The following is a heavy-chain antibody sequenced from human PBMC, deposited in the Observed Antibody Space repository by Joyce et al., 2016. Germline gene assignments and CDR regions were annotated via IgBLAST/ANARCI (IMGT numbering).Heavy chain of an antibody. J-gene: IGHJ6*03. D-gene: IGHD1-1*01. CDR2: TNHRSEWFF. Sequence: QVQLQQSGPGLVKPSQTLSLTCAISGDSVSSNGATWNWIRQSPSRGLEWLGRTNHRSEWFFDYSVSVKGRITINPDTSKNQFSLQLKSVTAEDSAVYYCVRDLSNFYMDVWGKGTTVTVSS. CDR1: GDSVSSNGAT. V-gene: IGHV6-1*01. CDR3: VRDLSNFYMDV.